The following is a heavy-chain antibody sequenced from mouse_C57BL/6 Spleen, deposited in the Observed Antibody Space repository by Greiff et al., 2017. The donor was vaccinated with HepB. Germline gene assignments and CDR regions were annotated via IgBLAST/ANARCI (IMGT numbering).Heavy chain of an antibody. CDR1: GYSITSDY. J-gene: IGHJ2*01. CDR3: ARYVIGLGREYYFDY. Sequence: DVKLQESGPGLAKPSQTLSLTCSVTGYSITSDYWNWIRKFPGNKLEYMGYISYSGSTYYNPSLKSRISITRDTSKNQYYLQLNSVTTEDTATYYCARYVIGLGREYYFDYWGQGTTLTVSS. CDR2: ISYSGST. D-gene: IGHD4-1*01. V-gene: IGHV3-8*01.